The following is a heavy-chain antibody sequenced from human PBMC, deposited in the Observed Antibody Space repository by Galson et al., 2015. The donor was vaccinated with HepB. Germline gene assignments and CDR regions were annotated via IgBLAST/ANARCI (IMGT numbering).Heavy chain of an antibody. CDR3: ARGTPYNFDTSGYFPLYYLDY. V-gene: IGHV3-66*02. Sequence: SLRLSCAASGFTVSSNYVSWVRQAPGKGLEWVSVIYGGGSTYYADSVKGRFSISRDNSKSALSLQMSSLRAEDTAVYYCARGTPYNFDTSGYFPLYYLDYWGQGTLVTVSS. CDR1: GFTVSSNY. J-gene: IGHJ4*02. CDR2: IYGGGST. D-gene: IGHD3-22*01.